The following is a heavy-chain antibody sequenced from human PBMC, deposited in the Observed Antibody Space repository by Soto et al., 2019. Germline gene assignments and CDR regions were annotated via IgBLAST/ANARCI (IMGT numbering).Heavy chain of an antibody. CDR3: ARGTPTGTVDY. Sequence: PXVSLRLSCAASGFTFSSYDMHWVRQATGKGLEWVSAIGTAGDTYYPGSVKGRFTISRENAKNSLYLQMNSLRAGDTAVYYCARGTPTGTVDYWGQGTLVTVSS. CDR2: IGTAGDT. V-gene: IGHV3-13*01. J-gene: IGHJ4*02. CDR1: GFTFSSYD. D-gene: IGHD1-1*01.